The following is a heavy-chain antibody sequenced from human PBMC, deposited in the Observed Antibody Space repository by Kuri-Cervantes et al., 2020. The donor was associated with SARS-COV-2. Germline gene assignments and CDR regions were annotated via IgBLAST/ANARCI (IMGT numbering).Heavy chain of an antibody. V-gene: IGHV3-23*01. J-gene: IGHJ4*02. CDR2: ISGSGGST. Sequence: GESLKISCAASGFTFSSYAMSWVRQAPGKGLEWVSAISGSGGSTYHADSVKGRFTISRDNSKNTLYLQMNSLRAEDTAVYYCATGWSLAIWGQGTLVTVSS. D-gene: IGHD2-8*01. CDR1: GFTFSSYA. CDR3: ATGWSLAI.